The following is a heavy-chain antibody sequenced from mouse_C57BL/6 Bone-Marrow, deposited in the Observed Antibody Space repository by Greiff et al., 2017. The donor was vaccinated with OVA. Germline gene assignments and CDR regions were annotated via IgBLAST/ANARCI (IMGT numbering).Heavy chain of an antibody. J-gene: IGHJ1*03. Sequence: VQLKQSGAELVRPGASVKLSCTASGFNIKDDYMHWVKQRPEQGLEWIGWIDPENGDTEYASKFQGKATITADTSSNTAYLQLSSLTSEDTAVYYCTTADYGDVWGTGTTVTVSS. D-gene: IGHD2-4*01. CDR1: GFNIKDDY. CDR2: IDPENGDT. V-gene: IGHV14-4*01. CDR3: TTADYGDV.